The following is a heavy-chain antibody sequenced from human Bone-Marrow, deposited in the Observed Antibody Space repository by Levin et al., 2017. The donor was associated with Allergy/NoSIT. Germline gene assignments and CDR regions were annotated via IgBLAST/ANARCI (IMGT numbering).Heavy chain of an antibody. CDR1: GYTFTSYY. CDR2: INPSGGST. D-gene: IGHD6-6*01. CDR3: ARDRRIAAHAFDI. V-gene: IGHV1-46*01. J-gene: IGHJ3*02. Sequence: GGSLRLSCKASGYTFTSYYMHWVRQAPGQGLEWMGIINPSGGSTSYAQKFQGRVTMTRDTSTSTVYMELSSLRSEDTAVYYCARDRRIAAHAFDIWGQGTMVTVSS.